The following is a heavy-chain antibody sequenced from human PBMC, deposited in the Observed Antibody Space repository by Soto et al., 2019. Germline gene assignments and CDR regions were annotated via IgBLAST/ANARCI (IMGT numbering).Heavy chain of an antibody. Sequence: QVQQVQSGAEVKKPGASVKVSCKTSGYTFTNFGLSWVRQAPGQGLEWMGWISAYNGNTNYAQNFQGRVTMTTDTSPSTAYMELRSLRSDDTSVYSCAIGGTPIHYWRQGTLVTVSS. D-gene: IGHD3-16*01. CDR2: ISAYNGNT. V-gene: IGHV1-18*01. CDR3: AIGGTPIHY. J-gene: IGHJ4*02. CDR1: GYTFTNFG.